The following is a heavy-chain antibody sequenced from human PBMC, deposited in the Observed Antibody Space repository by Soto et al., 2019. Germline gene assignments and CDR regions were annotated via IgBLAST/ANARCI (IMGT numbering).Heavy chain of an antibody. J-gene: IGHJ6*02. CDR1: GGSISSSSYY. CDR3: ARRTNWFGLPFTYYYGMDV. CDR2: IYYSGST. Sequence: PSETLSLTCTVSGGSISSSSYYWGWIRQPPGKGLEWIGSIYYSGSTYYNPSLKSRVTISVDTSKNQFSLKLSSVTAADTAVYYCARRTNWFGLPFTYYYGMDVWGQGTTVTVSS. V-gene: IGHV4-39*01. D-gene: IGHD3-10*01.